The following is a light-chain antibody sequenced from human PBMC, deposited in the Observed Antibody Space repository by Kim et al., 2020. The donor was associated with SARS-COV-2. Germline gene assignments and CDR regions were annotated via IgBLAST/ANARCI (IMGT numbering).Light chain of an antibody. J-gene: IGLJ2*01. CDR1: SLRSYY. V-gene: IGLV3-19*01. Sequence: SSELTQDPAVSVALGQTVRITCQGDSLRSYYATWYQQKPGQAPILVIYGKNNRPSGIPDRFSGSSSGNTASLTITGTQAGDEADYYCNSRDNNDNVVFGG. CDR3: NSRDNNDNVV. CDR2: GKN.